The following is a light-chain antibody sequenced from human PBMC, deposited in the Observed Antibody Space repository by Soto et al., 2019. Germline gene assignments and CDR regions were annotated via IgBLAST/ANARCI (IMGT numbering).Light chain of an antibody. J-gene: IGKJ1*01. CDR2: DAS. CDR1: QSVSSH. V-gene: IGKV3-15*01. Sequence: EIVMTQSPATLSVSPGEGATVSCRASQSVSSHLAWYQHKPGQAPRLLFYDASTRATGIPARFSGSGSGTEFTLTISSLQSEDFATYYCQQYNSYWTFGQGTKVEIK. CDR3: QQYNSYWT.